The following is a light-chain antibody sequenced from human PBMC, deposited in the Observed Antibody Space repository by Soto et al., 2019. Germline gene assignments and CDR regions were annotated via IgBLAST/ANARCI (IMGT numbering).Light chain of an antibody. CDR2: EVS. V-gene: IGLV2-14*01. CDR1: GGYNS. Sequence: QPASVSGSPGQSITISCVGGYNSVSWYQQHPGKAPKLMIYEVSNRPSGVSNRFSGSKSGNTASLTISGLQAEDEADYYCCSYTTSNILDVVFGGGTKLTVL. J-gene: IGLJ2*01. CDR3: CSYTTSNILDVV.